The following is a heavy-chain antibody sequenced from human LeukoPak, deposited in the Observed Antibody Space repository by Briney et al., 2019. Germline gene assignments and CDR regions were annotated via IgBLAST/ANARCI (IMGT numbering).Heavy chain of an antibody. V-gene: IGHV3-21*01. CDR3: ATRRITMVRAFDY. J-gene: IGHJ4*02. CDR1: GFTFSSYS. D-gene: IGHD3-10*01. Sequence: GGSLRLSCAASGFTFSSYSMNWVRQAPGKGLEWVSSISSSSSYIYYADSVKGRFTISRDNAKNSLYLQMNSLRAEDTAVYYCATRRITMVRAFDYWGQGTLVTVS. CDR2: ISSSSSYI.